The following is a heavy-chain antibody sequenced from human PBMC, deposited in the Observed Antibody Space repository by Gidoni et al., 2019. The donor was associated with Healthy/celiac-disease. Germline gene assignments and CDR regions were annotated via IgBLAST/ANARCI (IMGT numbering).Heavy chain of an antibody. CDR3: ARDRGHYYDSSGYYPYYYYYGMDV. V-gene: IGHV1-69*01. J-gene: IGHJ6*02. Sequence: QAQLVQSGAEVKKPGSSVKVSCKASGGTFSSYAISWVRQAPGQGLEWMGGIIPIFGTANYAQKFQGRVTITADESTSTAYMELSRLRSEDTDVYYCARDRGHYYDSSGYYPYYYYYGMDVWGQGTTVTVSS. CDR2: IIPIFGTA. D-gene: IGHD3-22*01. CDR1: GGTFSSYA.